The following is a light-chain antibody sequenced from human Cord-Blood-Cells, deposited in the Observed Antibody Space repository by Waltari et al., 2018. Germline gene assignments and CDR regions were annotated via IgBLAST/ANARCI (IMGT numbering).Light chain of an antibody. J-gene: IGKJ3*01. Sequence: EIVLTQSPATLSLSPGDRATISCRASQSVSSYLAWYQQKPGQAPRLLIYDASNRATGIPARFSGSGSGTDFTLTISSLEPEDFAVYYCQQRSNWSFTFGPGTKVDIK. CDR3: QQRSNWSFT. V-gene: IGKV3-11*01. CDR1: QSVSSY. CDR2: DAS.